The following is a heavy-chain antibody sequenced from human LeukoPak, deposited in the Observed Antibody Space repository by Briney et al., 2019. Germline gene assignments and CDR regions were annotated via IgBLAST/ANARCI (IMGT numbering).Heavy chain of an antibody. CDR2: IYPGDSDT. Sequence: HGESLKISCTGSGYSFTNYWIGWVRQMPGEGLELMGIIYPGDSDTRYSPSFQGHVTISADKSISTAYLQWSSLKASDTAMYYCARRDSGFEFFDYWGQGTLVTVSS. CDR3: ARRDSGFEFFDY. V-gene: IGHV5-51*01. CDR1: GYSFTNYW. J-gene: IGHJ4*02. D-gene: IGHD5-12*01.